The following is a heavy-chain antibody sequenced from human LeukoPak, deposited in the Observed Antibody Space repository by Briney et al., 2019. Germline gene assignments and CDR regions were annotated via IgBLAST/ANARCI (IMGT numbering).Heavy chain of an antibody. J-gene: IGHJ4*02. CDR2: ISTDGSST. CDR3: ARSYPFDY. D-gene: IGHD1-26*01. V-gene: IGHV3-74*01. Sequence: PGGSLRLSCAASGFTFSSYGIHWVRQAPGKGLVWVSRISTDGSSTNYADSVKGRFTISRDNAKNTLYMQMNSLRAEDTAVYYCARSYPFDYWGQGTLVTVSS. CDR1: GFTFSSYG.